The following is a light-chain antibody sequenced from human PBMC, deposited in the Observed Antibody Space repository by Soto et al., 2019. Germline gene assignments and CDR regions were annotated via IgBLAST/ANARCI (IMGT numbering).Light chain of an antibody. Sequence: DIQMTQSPSSLSASEGDRVTITCRASKDINKYLAWYQQIPGKAPKLLIFAASTLQSGIPSRFSASGSGTDFTLTVGGLQPEDAATYYCQQTKGFPLTFGGGTKVEIK. CDR1: KDINKY. J-gene: IGKJ4*01. CDR2: AAS. CDR3: QQTKGFPLT. V-gene: IGKV1-12*01.